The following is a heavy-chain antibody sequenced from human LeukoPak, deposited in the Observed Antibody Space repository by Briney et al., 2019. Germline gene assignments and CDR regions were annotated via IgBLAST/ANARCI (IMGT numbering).Heavy chain of an antibody. Sequence: ASVKVSCKASGYTFTSYYMHWVRQAPGQGLEWMGWINPNSGGTNYAQKFQGRVTMTRDTSISTAYMELSRLRSDDTAVYYCARVHYCGSGSPLPLFDYWGQGTLVTVSS. CDR1: GYTFTSYY. V-gene: IGHV1-2*02. D-gene: IGHD3-10*01. J-gene: IGHJ4*02. CDR3: ARVHYCGSGSPLPLFDY. CDR2: INPNSGGT.